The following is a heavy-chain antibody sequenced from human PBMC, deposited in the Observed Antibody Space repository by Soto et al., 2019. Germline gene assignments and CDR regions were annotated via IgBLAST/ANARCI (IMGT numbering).Heavy chain of an antibody. V-gene: IGHV4-59*01. J-gene: IGHJ5*02. CDR2: IYYTGST. Sequence: PSETLSLTCTVSGGSISTYYWSWIRQPPGKGLEWIGYIYYTGSTNYNPSLRSRVTISVDTSKNQLSLKLSSVTAADTAVYYCARDVGWFDPWGQGTLVTVSS. CDR1: GGSISTYY. CDR3: ARDVGWFDP.